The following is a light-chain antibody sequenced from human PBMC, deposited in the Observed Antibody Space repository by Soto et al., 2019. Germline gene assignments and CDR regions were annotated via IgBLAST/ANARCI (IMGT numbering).Light chain of an antibody. J-gene: IGKJ3*01. CDR2: DAS. CDR3: HQYGSSPLFT. Sequence: EIVLTQSPGTLSLSPGAKATLSCRASQSVSSSYLAWYQQKPGQAPRLLIYDASSRATGIPDRFSGSGSGTDFTLTISSREPEDFAVYYCHQYGSSPLFTFGPGTKVDIK. CDR1: QSVSSSY. V-gene: IGKV3-20*01.